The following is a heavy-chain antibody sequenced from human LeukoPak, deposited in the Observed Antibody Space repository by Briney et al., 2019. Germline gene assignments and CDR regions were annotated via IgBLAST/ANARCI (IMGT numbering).Heavy chain of an antibody. CDR2: INHSGST. Sequence: PSETLSLTCAVYGGSFSGYYWSWIRLPPGKGLEWIGEINHSGSTNYNPSLKSRVTISVDTSKNQFSLKLSSVTAADTAVYYCARRGRLSGYRDAFDIWGQGTMVTVSS. D-gene: IGHD3-3*01. CDR3: ARRGRLSGYRDAFDI. V-gene: IGHV4-34*01. J-gene: IGHJ3*02. CDR1: GGSFSGYY.